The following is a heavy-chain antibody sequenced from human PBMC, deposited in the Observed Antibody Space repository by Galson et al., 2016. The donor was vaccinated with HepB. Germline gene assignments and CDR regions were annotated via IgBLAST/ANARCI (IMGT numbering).Heavy chain of an antibody. D-gene: IGHD3-3*01. V-gene: IGHV3-23*01. CDR3: ARGHYEV. Sequence: SLRLSCAASGFTFSSYAMSWVRQAPGKGLEWVSAISGSGGSTYYADSVKGRFTISRDNARNSLYLHLNSLRAEDTAVYYCARGHYEVWGQGTLVTVSS. J-gene: IGHJ4*02. CDR1: GFTFSSYA. CDR2: ISGSGGST.